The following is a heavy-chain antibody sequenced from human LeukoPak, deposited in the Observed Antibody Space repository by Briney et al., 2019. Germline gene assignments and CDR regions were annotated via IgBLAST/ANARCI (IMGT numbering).Heavy chain of an antibody. J-gene: IGHJ4*02. Sequence: SETLSLTCAVYGGSFSGYYWSWIRQPPGKGLEWIGEINHSESTNYNPSLKSRVTISLDTSKSQFSLKLSSVTAADTAVYYCARFVFSSLRLDYWGQGILVTASS. CDR1: GGSFSGYY. CDR2: INHSEST. CDR3: ARFVFSSLRLDY. D-gene: IGHD2-21*01. V-gene: IGHV4-34*01.